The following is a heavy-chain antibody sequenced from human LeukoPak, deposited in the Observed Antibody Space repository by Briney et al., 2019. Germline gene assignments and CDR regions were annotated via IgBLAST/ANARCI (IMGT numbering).Heavy chain of an antibody. V-gene: IGHV3-30-3*01. CDR1: GFTFSSYS. CDR3: ARDRPYDY. CDR2: ISFDGNKK. Sequence: PGRSLRLSCAASGFTFSSYSMTWVRQAPGKGLEWLAVISFDGNKKYYADAVKGRFTISRDNAKNSLYLQMNSLRAEDTAVYYCARDRPYDYWGQGTLVTVSS. J-gene: IGHJ4*02.